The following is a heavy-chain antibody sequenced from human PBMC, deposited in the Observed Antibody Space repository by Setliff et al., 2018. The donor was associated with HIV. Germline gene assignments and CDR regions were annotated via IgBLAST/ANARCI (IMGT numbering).Heavy chain of an antibody. CDR2: INHSGGT. V-gene: IGHV4-34*01. Sequence: TLSLTCTVSGDSISSYFWSWIRQSPGKGLEWIGEINHSGGTNYNPSLKSRVTMSIDTSKNQFSLNVSSVTAADTAVYYCARGWGHDGFDFWGQGTMVTVSS. CDR3: ARGWGHDGFDF. J-gene: IGHJ3*01. D-gene: IGHD7-27*01. CDR1: GDSISSYF.